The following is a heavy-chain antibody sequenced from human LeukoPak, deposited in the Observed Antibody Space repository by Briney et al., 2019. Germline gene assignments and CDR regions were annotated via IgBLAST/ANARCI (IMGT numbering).Heavy chain of an antibody. J-gene: IGHJ5*02. CDR3: ARVLERNWFDP. V-gene: IGHV4-31*03. Sequence: PSETLSLTCTVSGGSISSGGYYWSWIRQHPGKGPEWIGYIYYSGSTYYNPSLKSRVTISVDTSKNQFSLKLSSVTAADTAVYYCARVLERNWFDPWGQGTLVTVSS. CDR2: IYYSGST. D-gene: IGHD3-3*02. CDR1: GGSISSGGYY.